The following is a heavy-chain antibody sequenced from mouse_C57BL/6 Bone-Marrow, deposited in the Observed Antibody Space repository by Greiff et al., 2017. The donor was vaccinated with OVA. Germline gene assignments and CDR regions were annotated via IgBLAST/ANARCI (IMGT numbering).Heavy chain of an antibody. CDR1: GYSITSGYY. J-gene: IGHJ3*01. D-gene: IGHD1-1*01. CDR3: AREGAITTVGAY. V-gene: IGHV3-6*01. Sequence: EVKLQESGPGLVKPSQSLSLTCSVTGYSITSGYYWNWIRQFPGNKLEWMGYISYDGSNNYNPSLKNRISITRDTSKNQFFLKLNSVTTEDTATYYCAREGAITTVGAYWGQGTLVTVSA. CDR2: ISYDGSN.